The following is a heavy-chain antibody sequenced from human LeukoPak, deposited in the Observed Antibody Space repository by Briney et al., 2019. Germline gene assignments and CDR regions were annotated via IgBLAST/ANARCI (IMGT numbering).Heavy chain of an antibody. CDR2: ISGSGGSA. D-gene: IGHD2-2*01. V-gene: IGHV3-23*01. Sequence: GGSLRLSCAASGSTFTSHAMSWVRQAPGKGLEWVSSISGSGGSAYYADSVKGRFTISRDNAKNSLYLQMNSLRAEDTAVYYCARFRAAAPFDYWGQGTLATVSS. J-gene: IGHJ4*02. CDR3: ARFRAAAPFDY. CDR1: GSTFTSHA.